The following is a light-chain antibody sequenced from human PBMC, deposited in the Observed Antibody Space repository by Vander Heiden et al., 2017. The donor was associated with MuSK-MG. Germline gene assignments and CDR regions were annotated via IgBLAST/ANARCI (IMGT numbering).Light chain of an antibody. CDR3: KAGSSNNDLV. Sequence: SYEVTQPPSVSVSPGPTALITCSAAQSGLRYVSCDQQKPGQSPVLVIYQATKRPSGIPERFSGTNSGNTATLTSSGSQAVDEDDYYCKAGSSNNDLVFGGGTRLTVL. CDR1: QSGLRY. V-gene: IGLV3-1*01. CDR2: QAT. J-gene: IGLJ2*01.